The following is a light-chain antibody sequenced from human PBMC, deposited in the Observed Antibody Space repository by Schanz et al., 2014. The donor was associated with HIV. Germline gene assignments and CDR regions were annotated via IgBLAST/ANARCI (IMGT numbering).Light chain of an antibody. CDR2: DVT. J-gene: IGLJ3*02. CDR1: SSDVGSYNY. CDR3: SSHTITPLLV. V-gene: IGLV2-14*03. Sequence: QSALTQPASVSGSPGQSITISCTGTSSDVGSYNYVSWYQQHPGKAPKLMIYDVTYRPSGVSNRFSGSKSGNTASLTVSGLQAEDEADYYCSSHTITPLLVFGGGTKLTVL.